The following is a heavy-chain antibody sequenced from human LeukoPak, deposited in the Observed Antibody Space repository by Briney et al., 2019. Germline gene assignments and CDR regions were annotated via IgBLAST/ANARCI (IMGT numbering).Heavy chain of an antibody. CDR3: ATQSIAVAGPFDY. J-gene: IGHJ4*02. V-gene: IGHV5-51*01. CDR2: IYPGDSDT. Sequence: GESLKISCKVSGYSFTTYWIGWVRQMPGKGLEWMGIIYPGDSDTRYSPSFQGQVTISADKSISAAYLQWSSLKASDTAMYYCATQSIAVAGPFDYWGQGTLVTVPS. CDR1: GYSFTTYW. D-gene: IGHD6-19*01.